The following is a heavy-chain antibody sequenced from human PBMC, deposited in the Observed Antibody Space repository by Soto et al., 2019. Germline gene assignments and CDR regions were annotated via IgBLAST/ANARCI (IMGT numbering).Heavy chain of an antibody. Sequence: ASVKVSCKASGNTFTSHYFHWVRQAPGQGLEWMGIINPRGGSSTYAQKFQGRVALTRDTSSNTVYMELSSLRSEDTAVYYCAAVRAITSLGPSRNPFDVCRKVPMVTV. CDR1: GNTFTSHY. D-gene: IGHD2-21*01. CDR2: INPRGGSS. CDR3: AAVRAITSLGPSRNPFDV. J-gene: IGHJ3*01. V-gene: IGHV1-46*01.